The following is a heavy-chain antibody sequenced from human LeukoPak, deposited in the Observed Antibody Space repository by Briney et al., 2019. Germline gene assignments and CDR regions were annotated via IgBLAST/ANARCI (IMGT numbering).Heavy chain of an antibody. CDR2: INPNSGGT. J-gene: IGHJ5*02. CDR1: GYTFTGYH. CDR3: ARGYCTGGSCSGAWFDP. D-gene: IGHD2-15*01. V-gene: IGHV1-2*02. Sequence: ASVKVSGKASGYTFTGYHIHWVRQAPGQGLEWMGWINPNSGGTNYAQKFQGRVTMTRDTSISTAYIELNSLRSDDTAVYYCARGYCTGGSCSGAWFDPWGQGTLVTVSS.